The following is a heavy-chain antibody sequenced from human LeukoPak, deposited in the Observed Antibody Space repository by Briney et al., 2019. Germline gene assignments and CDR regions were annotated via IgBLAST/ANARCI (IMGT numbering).Heavy chain of an antibody. CDR2: FDPEDGET. D-gene: IGHD6-19*01. Sequence: ASVKVSCKVSGYTLTELSMHWVRQAPGKGLEWMGGFDPEDGETIYARKFQGRVTMTEDTSTDTAYMELSSLRSEDTAVYYCATGLTKWLVRKYFDYWGQGTLVTVSS. CDR1: GYTLTELS. CDR3: ATGLTKWLVRKYFDY. J-gene: IGHJ4*02. V-gene: IGHV1-24*01.